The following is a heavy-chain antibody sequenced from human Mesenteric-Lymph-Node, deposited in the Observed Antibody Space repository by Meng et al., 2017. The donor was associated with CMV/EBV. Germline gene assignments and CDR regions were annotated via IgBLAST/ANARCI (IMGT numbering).Heavy chain of an antibody. Sequence: GESLKISCAASGFTFRNYAMSWVRQAPGQGLEWVSGISHDGRSTFYIDSVKGRFTIPRDNFKNTLHLQMNSLRAEDTAVYYCARDRHGLLWFGELSHNYWGQGTLVTVSS. CDR1: GFTFRNYA. CDR2: ISHDGRST. CDR3: ARDRHGLLWFGELSHNY. V-gene: IGHV3-23*01. D-gene: IGHD3-10*01. J-gene: IGHJ4*02.